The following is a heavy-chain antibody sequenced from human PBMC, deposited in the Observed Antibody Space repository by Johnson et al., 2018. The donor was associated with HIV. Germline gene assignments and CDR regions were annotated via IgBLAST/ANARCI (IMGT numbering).Heavy chain of an antibody. CDR1: GFAFRDYY. D-gene: IGHD3-10*01. Sequence: VQLVESGGGLVKPGGSMRLSCGASGFAFRDYYMNWMRQAPGKGLEWVARINSDGSRTNYADSVKGRFTISRDNAKNTLYLQMNSLRAEDTAVYYCAREEVLDAIDIWGQGTMVT. J-gene: IGHJ3*02. V-gene: IGHV3-74*01. CDR2: INSDGSRT. CDR3: AREEVLDAIDI.